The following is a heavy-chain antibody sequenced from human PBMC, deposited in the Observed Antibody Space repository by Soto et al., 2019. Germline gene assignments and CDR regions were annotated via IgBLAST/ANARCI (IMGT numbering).Heavy chain of an antibody. D-gene: IGHD3-3*01. CDR3: ARVNIITIFGGALDAFDI. CDR1: GGSLSSNY. Sequence: SETLSLTCTVSGGSLSSNYWSWIRQPPGKGLEWIGYIYYSGSTNYNPSLKSRVTISVDTSKNQFSLKLSSVTAADTAVYYCARVNIITIFGGALDAFDISCQATMGT. V-gene: IGHV4-59*01. CDR2: IYYSGST. J-gene: IGHJ3*02.